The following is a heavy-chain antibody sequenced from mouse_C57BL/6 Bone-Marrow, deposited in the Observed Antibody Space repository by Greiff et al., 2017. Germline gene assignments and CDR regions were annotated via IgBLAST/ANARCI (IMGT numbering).Heavy chain of an antibody. D-gene: IGHD2-4*01. CDR2: IDPENGAT. Sequence: VQLQQSGAELVRPGASVKLSCTASGFNIKDDYMHWVKQRPEQGLEWIGWIDPENGATEYASKFQGKATITADTSSNTAYLQLSSLTSEDTAVYYCTTGYDYDLDYWGQGTSVTVSS. CDR3: TTGYDYDLDY. CDR1: GFNIKDDY. V-gene: IGHV14-4*01. J-gene: IGHJ4*01.